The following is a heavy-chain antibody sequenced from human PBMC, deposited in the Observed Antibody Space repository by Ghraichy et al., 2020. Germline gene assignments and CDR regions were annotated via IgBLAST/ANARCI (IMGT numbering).Heavy chain of an antibody. CDR3: VKGGGGSIVDY. Sequence: AGSLRLSCAASGFTFSNYGMTWVRQAPGKGLEWVSIISGSGDTTYYADSVRGRFTVSRDNSKSTVFLQMNSLRVEDTAVYYCVKGGGGSIVDYWGRGTLVTVSS. CDR1: GFTFSNYG. CDR2: ISGSGDTT. J-gene: IGHJ4*02. V-gene: IGHV3-23*01. D-gene: IGHD2-21*01.